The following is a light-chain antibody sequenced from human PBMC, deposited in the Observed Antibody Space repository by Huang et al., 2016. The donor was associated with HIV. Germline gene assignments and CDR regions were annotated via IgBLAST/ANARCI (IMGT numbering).Light chain of an antibody. V-gene: IGKV4-1*01. Sequence: IVMTQSPDSLAVCLGERATINCKSSPIILNPFDNKNYLGWYQQRPVQPPTLLISWASTRGSGFPDRFSGSGSVTNFTLTISSLQAEDVAIYYCQQYCFTPMTFGPGTNVEIK. CDR1: PIILNPFDNKNY. CDR2: WAS. CDR3: QQYCFTPMT. J-gene: IGKJ3*01.